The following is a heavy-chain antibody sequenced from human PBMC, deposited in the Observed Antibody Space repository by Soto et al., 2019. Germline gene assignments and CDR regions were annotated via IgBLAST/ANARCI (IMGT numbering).Heavy chain of an antibody. J-gene: IGHJ4*02. D-gene: IGHD1-7*01. CDR1: GFTCSSYA. Sequence: GGSLRLSCAASGFTCSSYAMSWVRQAPGKGLEWVSAISGSGGSTYYADSVKGRFTISRDNSKNTLYLQMNSLRAEDTAVYYCAKRITGTTAGTRLPNDYWGQGTLVTVSS. CDR2: ISGSGGST. CDR3: AKRITGTTAGTRLPNDY. V-gene: IGHV3-23*01.